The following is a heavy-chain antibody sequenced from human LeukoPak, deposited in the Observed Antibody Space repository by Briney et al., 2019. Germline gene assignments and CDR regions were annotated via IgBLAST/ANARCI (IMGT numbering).Heavy chain of an antibody. D-gene: IGHD3-10*01. Sequence: GSLRRSPVAAVXPVIRNYWRWVRQAPREGLEWGSGFYSGDSTYYADSETGRFTISRDKSKTTLYHQMNSLRAEATAVYYCERGVSGSYCYYNYGMDVWGQGTTVTVSS. CDR3: ERGVSGSYCYYNYGMDV. CDR1: VXPVIRNY. V-gene: IGHV3-53*01. J-gene: IGHJ6*02. CDR2: FYSGDST.